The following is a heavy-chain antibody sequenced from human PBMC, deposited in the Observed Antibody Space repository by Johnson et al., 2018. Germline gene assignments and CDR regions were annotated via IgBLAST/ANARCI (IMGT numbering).Heavy chain of an antibody. Sequence: QVQLVESGAEVKKPGSSVKVSYTASGGTFSNYAVSWVRQAPGQGLEWMGGFIPISASAHYAKKFQGRVTITADESTSTVYMELTSLRSEDTAVYYCARVAYDFWSGWDAFDIWGQGTLVTVSS. V-gene: IGHV1-69*01. CDR1: GGTFSNYA. D-gene: IGHD3-3*01. CDR3: ARVAYDFWSGWDAFDI. J-gene: IGHJ3*02. CDR2: FIPISASA.